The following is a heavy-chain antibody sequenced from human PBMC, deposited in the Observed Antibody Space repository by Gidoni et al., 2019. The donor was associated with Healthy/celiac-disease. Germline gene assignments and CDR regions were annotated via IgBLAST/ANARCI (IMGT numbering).Heavy chain of an antibody. CDR3: AIGYCSSTSCWPLNY. D-gene: IGHD2-2*01. V-gene: IGHV4-34*01. J-gene: IGHJ4*02. CDR2: INHSGST. CDR1: GGSFSGYY. Sequence: QVQLQQWGVGLLKPSETLSLTCAVYGGSFSGYYWSWIRQPPGKGLEWIGEINHSGSTNYNPSLKSRVTISVDTSKNQFSLKLSSVTAADTAVYYCAIGYCSSTSCWPLNYWGQGTLVTVSS.